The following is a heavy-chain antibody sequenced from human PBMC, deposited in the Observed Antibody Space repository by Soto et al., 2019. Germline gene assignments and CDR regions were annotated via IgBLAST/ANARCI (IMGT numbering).Heavy chain of an antibody. V-gene: IGHV3-21*01. CDR1: GFTFSSYG. D-gene: IGHD2-2*01. Sequence: PGGSLRLSCAASGFTFSSYGMNWVRQAPGKGLEWVSSISSSSSYIYYADSVKGRFTISRDNAKNSLYLQMNSLRAEDTAVYYCARDVVPAAMPFDYWGQGTLVTVSS. J-gene: IGHJ4*02. CDR2: ISSSSSYI. CDR3: ARDVVPAAMPFDY.